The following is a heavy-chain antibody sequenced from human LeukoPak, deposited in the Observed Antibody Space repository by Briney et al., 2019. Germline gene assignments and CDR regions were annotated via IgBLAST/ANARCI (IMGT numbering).Heavy chain of an antibody. CDR2: LWSADKNR. D-gene: IGHD3-16*01. J-gene: IGHJ6*04. CDR1: GFTGLSSFNSYA. CDR3: AKAKTMGLYYYFATDV. V-gene: IGHV3-30*09. Sequence: GQSLRLSCTAYGFTGLSSFNSYAMHWVRQAPGKGLEWVAVLWSADKNRYHAASVKGRFAISRDNSKKAVFLQMNDLRPDDTGVYYCAKAKTMGLYYYFATDVWGKGTTVIVAS.